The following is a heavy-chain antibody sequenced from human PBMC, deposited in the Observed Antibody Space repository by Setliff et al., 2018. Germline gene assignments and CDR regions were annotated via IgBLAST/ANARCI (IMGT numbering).Heavy chain of an antibody. Sequence: GASVKVSCKASGYTFTTYYMHWVRQAPGQGLEWMGVINPSDGSTTYAQKFQGRVKMTRDTSTNTVYMQLSSLRSEDTAVYYCARKYSSSWYWTWIYYFDYWGQGTLVTVSS. CDR3: ARKYSSSWYWTWIYYFDY. J-gene: IGHJ4*02. V-gene: IGHV1-46*01. CDR2: INPSDGST. D-gene: IGHD6-13*01. CDR1: GYTFTTYY.